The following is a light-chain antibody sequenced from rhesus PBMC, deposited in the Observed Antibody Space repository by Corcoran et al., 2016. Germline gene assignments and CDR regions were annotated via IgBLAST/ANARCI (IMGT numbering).Light chain of an antibody. CDR3: QQSSNLSWT. V-gene: IGKV3-24*04. Sequence: ETVVTQSPATLSLSPGERATLSCRASQSVGSYLAWYQQKPGQAPRLLIYGASSRATGIPDRFSGGGSGTAFTRTISSLEPEDVGVYYCQQSSNLSWTFGQGTKVEIK. J-gene: IGKJ1*01. CDR1: QSVGSY. CDR2: GAS.